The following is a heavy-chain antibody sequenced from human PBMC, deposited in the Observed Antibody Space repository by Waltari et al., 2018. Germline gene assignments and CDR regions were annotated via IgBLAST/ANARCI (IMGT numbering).Heavy chain of an antibody. V-gene: IGHV1-2*06. CDR2: INPDNGVT. CDR1: GYTFTAYH. Sequence: QVQLVQSGAEVKRPGASVKVSCKASGYTFTAYHIHWVRQAPGQGLEWMGRINPDNGVTNFAQNFQGRLTMTRDTSISDAYMELYSLRFDDTAVYYCARETLALSGYYYDFWGQGTLVTVSS. J-gene: IGHJ4*02. CDR3: ARETLALSGYYYDF. D-gene: IGHD3-9*01.